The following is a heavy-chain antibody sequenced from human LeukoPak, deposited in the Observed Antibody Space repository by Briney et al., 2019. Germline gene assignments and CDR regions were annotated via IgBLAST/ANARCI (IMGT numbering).Heavy chain of an antibody. CDR3: ARGPYYDFWSGYSLVGGYFDY. Sequence: PSETLSLTCTVSGGSISSYYWSWIRQPPGKGLEWIGYIYYSGSTNYNPSLKSRVTISVDTSKNQFSLKLSSVTAADTAVYYCARGPYYDFWSGYSLVGGYFDYWGQGTLVTVSS. CDR2: IYYSGST. J-gene: IGHJ4*02. CDR1: GGSISSYY. D-gene: IGHD3-3*01. V-gene: IGHV4-59*01.